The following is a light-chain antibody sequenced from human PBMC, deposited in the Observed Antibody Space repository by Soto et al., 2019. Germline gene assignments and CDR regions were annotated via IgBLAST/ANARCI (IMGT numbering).Light chain of an antibody. CDR3: QQYYSIWT. CDR2: WAS. Sequence: DIVMTQSPDSLAVSLGERATINCKSSQSILYSSNNKNYLAWYQQKPGQSPKLLIYWASTRESGVPDRFSGSGSGTDFPLTISSLQAEDVAVYYCQQYYSIWTFGQGTKVEIK. J-gene: IGKJ1*01. CDR1: QSILYSSNNKNY. V-gene: IGKV4-1*01.